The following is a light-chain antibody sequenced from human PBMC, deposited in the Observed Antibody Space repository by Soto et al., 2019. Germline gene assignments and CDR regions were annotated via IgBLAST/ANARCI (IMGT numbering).Light chain of an antibody. CDR2: VNV. V-gene: IGLV1-51*01. Sequence: QSVLTQPPSVSAAPGQKVTISCSGSSSNIGSKFVSWYQQFPGTVPRLLIYVNVKRPSGIPDRFSGSKSGTSATLGITGLQTGDEADYYCGTWDISLSGVVFGGGTKLTVL. CDR1: SSNIGSKF. CDR3: GTWDISLSGVV. J-gene: IGLJ2*01.